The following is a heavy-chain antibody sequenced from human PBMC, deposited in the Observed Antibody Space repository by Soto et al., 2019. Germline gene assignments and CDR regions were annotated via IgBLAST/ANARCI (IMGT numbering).Heavy chain of an antibody. D-gene: IGHD2-15*01. Sequence: SQTLSLTCAISVDSVSSNTAGWNLISQSPSRGLEWLGRTYYRSKWYNDYARSVKSRITINTDTSKNQFSLQLNSVTPEDTAVYFCTRVIGGNQSGLDVWGQGTTVTVSS. V-gene: IGHV6-1*01. CDR3: TRVIGGNQSGLDV. CDR1: VDSVSSNTAG. J-gene: IGHJ6*02. CDR2: TYYRSKWYN.